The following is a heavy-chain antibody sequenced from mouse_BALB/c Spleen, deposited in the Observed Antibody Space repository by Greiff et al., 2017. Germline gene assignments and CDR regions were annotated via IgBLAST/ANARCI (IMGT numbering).Heavy chain of an antibody. CDR3: ARDRDGNYGAWFAY. D-gene: IGHD2-1*01. CDR2: IWAGGST. J-gene: IGHJ3*01. Sequence: VQVVESGPGLVAPSQSLSITCTVSGFSLTSYGVHWVRQPPGKGLEWLGVIWAGGSTNYNSALMSRLSISKDNSKSQVFLKMNSLQTDDTAMYYCARDRDGNYGAWFAYWGQGTLVTVSA. CDR1: GFSLTSYG. V-gene: IGHV2-9*02.